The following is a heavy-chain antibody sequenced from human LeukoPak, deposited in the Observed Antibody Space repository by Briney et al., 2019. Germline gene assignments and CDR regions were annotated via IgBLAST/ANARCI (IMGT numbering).Heavy chain of an antibody. CDR2: ISFDGSNK. Sequence: PGRSLRLSCAASGFTFGSYVMHWVRQAPGKGLEWVALISFDGSNKYYADSVKGRFTTSRDNSKNTLFLQMNSLRAEDSAVYYCATELRIAAAGFDAFDIWGQGTMVTVSS. V-gene: IGHV3-30*03. D-gene: IGHD6-13*01. J-gene: IGHJ3*02. CDR1: GFTFGSYV. CDR3: ATELRIAAAGFDAFDI.